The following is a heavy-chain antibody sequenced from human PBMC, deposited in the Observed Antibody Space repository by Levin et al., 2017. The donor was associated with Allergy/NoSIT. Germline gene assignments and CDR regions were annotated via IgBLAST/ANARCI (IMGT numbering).Heavy chain of an antibody. CDR1: GFTFSSYS. CDR3: ARDHNWAFDY. J-gene: IGHJ4*02. Sequence: GGSLRLSCAASGFTFSSYSMNWVRQAPEKGLEWVSYISGGSGSICYADSVKGRFTISRDNAKNSLFLHMNSLTDEDTAVYYCARDHNWAFDYWGQGILVIVSS. V-gene: IGHV3-48*02. D-gene: IGHD1-20*01. CDR2: ISGGSGSI.